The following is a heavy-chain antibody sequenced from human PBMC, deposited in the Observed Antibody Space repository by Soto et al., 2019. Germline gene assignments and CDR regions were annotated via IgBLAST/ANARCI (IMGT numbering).Heavy chain of an antibody. V-gene: IGHV3-30*03. CDR3: ARSRDGYSFYFYYGMDG. J-gene: IGHJ6*02. CDR2: ILHDGSAE. Sequence: LRLSCAASGFIFTSYGMHWVRQAPGKGLEWMALILHDGSAEYYADSVKGRFTISRGNSKNTLYLQMNSLTAEDTAVYYCARSRDGYSFYFYYGMDGWGQGTTVTVSS. D-gene: IGHD4-4*01. CDR1: GFIFTSYG.